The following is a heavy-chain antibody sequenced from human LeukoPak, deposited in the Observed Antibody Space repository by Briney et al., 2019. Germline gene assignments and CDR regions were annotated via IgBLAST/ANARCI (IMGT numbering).Heavy chain of an antibody. V-gene: IGHV4-59*01. CDR3: ARGRAEYSSSSLGY. D-gene: IGHD6-6*01. CDR2: IYYSGST. J-gene: IGHJ4*02. CDR1: GGSMSPYH. Sequence: SETLSLTCTVSGGSMSPYHWGWIRQPPGKGLEWTGYIYYSGSTNYNPSLKSRVTISVDTSKNQFSLKLSSVTAADTAVYYCARGRAEYSSSSLGYWGQGTLVTVSS.